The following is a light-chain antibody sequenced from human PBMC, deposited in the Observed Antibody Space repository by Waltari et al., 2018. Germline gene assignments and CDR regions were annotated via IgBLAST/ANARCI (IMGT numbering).Light chain of an antibody. J-gene: IGLJ1*01. CDR1: SGDIGHYDY. CDR3: SSYTSSSTLYV. CDR2: DVS. V-gene: IGLV2-14*03. Sequence: QSALTQPASVSGSPGQSIPISCTGTSGDIGHYDYVSWYQQHPGKAPNVIIYDVSTRPSGVSNRFSGSKSGNTASLTISGLQAEDEADYFCSSYTSSSTLYVFGTGTKVTVL.